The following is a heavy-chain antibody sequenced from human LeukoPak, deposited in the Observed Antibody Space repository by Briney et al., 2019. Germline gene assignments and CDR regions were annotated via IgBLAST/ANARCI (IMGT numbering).Heavy chain of an antibody. CDR2: IYYSGST. V-gene: IGHV4-39*01. Sequence: SETLSLTCTVSGGSISSSSYYWGWIRQPPGKGLEWIGSIYYSGSTYYNPSLKGRVTISVDTSKNQFSLKLSSVTAADTAVYYCARQGTTVTPLDYWGQGTLVTVSS. D-gene: IGHD4-17*01. J-gene: IGHJ4*02. CDR3: ARQGTTVTPLDY. CDR1: GGSISSSSYY.